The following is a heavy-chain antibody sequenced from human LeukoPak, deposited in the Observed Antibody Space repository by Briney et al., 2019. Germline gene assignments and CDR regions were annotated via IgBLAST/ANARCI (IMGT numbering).Heavy chain of an antibody. CDR2: IDYSAST. CDR1: GGSISTYY. CDR3: ARDSRRELLHAFDI. J-gene: IGHJ3*02. D-gene: IGHD1-26*01. Sequence: SETLSLTCTVSGGSISTYYWSWIRQPPGKGLQWIAYIDYSASTNYNPSLKSRVTISVDTSKNQFSLKLSSVTAADTAVYFCARDSRRELLHAFDIWGQGTMVTVSS. V-gene: IGHV4-59*01.